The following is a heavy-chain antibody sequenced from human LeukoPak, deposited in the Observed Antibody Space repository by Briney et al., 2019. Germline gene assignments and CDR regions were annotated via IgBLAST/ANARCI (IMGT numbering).Heavy chain of an antibody. Sequence: SETLSLTRTVSGGSISGHYWSWIRQPPGKGLEWIGYIYYSGSTSYNPSLKSRVTISVDTSKNQISLKVTSVTAADTAVYYCARIDFRDGYNLGFDYWGQGTLVTVSS. CDR1: GGSISGHY. J-gene: IGHJ4*02. D-gene: IGHD5-24*01. CDR3: ARIDFRDGYNLGFDY. V-gene: IGHV4-59*11. CDR2: IYYSGST.